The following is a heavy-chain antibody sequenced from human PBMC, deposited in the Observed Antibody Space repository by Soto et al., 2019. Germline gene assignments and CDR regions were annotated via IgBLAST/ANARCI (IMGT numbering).Heavy chain of an antibody. CDR1: GYSFTSYW. D-gene: IGHD1-26*01. CDR2: IDPSDSYT. J-gene: IGHJ6*02. V-gene: IGHV5-10-1*01. CDR3: ARHVWYGGSSYGMDV. Sequence: GESLKISCKGSGYSFTSYWISWVRQMPGKGLEWMGRIDPSDSYTNYSPSFQGHVTISADKPISTAYLQWSSLKASDTAMYYCARHVWYGGSSYGMDVWGQGTTVTVSS.